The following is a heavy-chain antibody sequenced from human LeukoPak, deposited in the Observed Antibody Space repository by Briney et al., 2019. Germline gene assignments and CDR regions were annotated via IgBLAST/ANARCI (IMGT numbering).Heavy chain of an antibody. CDR1: GGSFSGYY. J-gene: IGHJ3*02. Sequence: SETLSLTCAVYGGSFSGYYWSWIRQPPGKGLEWIGEINHSGSTNYNPSLKSRVTISVDTSKNQFSLKLSSVTAADTAVYYCARAGVVVTNDAFDIWGQGTMVIVSS. D-gene: IGHD3-22*01. CDR2: INHSGST. CDR3: ARAGVVVTNDAFDI. V-gene: IGHV4-34*01.